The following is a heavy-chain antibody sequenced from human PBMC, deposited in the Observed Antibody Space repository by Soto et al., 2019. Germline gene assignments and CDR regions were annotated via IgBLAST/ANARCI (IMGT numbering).Heavy chain of an antibody. D-gene: IGHD1-26*01. Sequence: GGSLRLSCVTYGLTFTDYWMSWVRQAPGKGLEWVANIKQDESEKNYLDSVKGRFTISRDNAKNSLYLQMNSLRAEDTDVYYCASDRFRGTYYLRGVTYFFEEWGQGAPVTVSS. V-gene: IGHV3-7*03. J-gene: IGHJ4*02. CDR3: ASDRFRGTYYLRGVTYFFEE. CDR1: GLTFTDYW. CDR2: IKQDESEK.